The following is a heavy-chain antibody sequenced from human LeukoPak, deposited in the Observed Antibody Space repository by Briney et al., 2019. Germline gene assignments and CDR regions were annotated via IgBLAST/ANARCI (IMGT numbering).Heavy chain of an antibody. CDR3: AREDGYSYEN. CDR1: GYTFTSYD. V-gene: IGHV1-8*03. D-gene: IGHD5-18*01. Sequence: ASVKVSCKASGYTFTSYDINWVRQATGQGLEWMGWMNPNSGNTGYAQKFQGRVTITRNTSISTAYMELSRLRSDDTAVYYCAREDGYSYENWGQGTLVTVSS. J-gene: IGHJ4*02. CDR2: MNPNSGNT.